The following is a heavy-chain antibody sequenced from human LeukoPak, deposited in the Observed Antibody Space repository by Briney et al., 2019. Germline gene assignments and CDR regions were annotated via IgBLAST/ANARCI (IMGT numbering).Heavy chain of an antibody. CDR3: ASSTYYVFDH. J-gene: IGHJ4*02. Sequence: SETLSLTCTVSGGSISSGGYYWSWIRQHPGKGLEWIGYISYSGSTSYCPSLKSRTTISLDTSKNQFSLRLSSVTAADTAIYYCASSTYYVFDHWGQGTVVTVSS. CDR2: ISYSGST. V-gene: IGHV4-31*03. CDR1: GGSISSGGYY. D-gene: IGHD3-16*01.